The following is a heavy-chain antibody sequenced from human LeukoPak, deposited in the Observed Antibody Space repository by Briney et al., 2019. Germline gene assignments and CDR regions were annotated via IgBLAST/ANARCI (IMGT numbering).Heavy chain of an antibody. V-gene: IGHV3-53*01. CDR3: ARMFRSSWYINWFDP. D-gene: IGHD6-13*01. J-gene: IGHJ5*02. CDR1: GFTVSSNY. Sequence: PGGSLRLSCAASGFTVSSNYMSWVRQAPGKGLEWVSVIYSGGSTYYADSVKGRFTISRDNSKNKLYLQMNSLRAEDTAVYYWARMFRSSWYINWFDPWGQGTLVTVSS. CDR2: IYSGGST.